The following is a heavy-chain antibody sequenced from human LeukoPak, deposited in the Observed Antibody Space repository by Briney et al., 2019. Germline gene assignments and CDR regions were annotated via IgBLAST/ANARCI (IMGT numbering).Heavy chain of an antibody. CDR3: ARGRLVKRKAAAGTDYDY. J-gene: IGHJ4*02. CDR1: GYTFTGYY. D-gene: IGHD6-13*01. V-gene: IGHV1-2*02. Sequence: ASVKVSCKASGYTFTGYYMHWVRQAPGQGLEWMGWINPNSGGTNYAQKFQGRVTMTRDTSISTAYMELSSLRSEDTAVYYCARGRLVKRKAAAGTDYDYWGQGTLVTVSS. CDR2: INPNSGGT.